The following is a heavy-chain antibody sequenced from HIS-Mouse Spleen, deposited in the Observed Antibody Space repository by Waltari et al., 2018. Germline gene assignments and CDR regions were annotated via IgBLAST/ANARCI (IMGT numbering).Heavy chain of an antibody. J-gene: IGHJ2*01. CDR3: AREIPYSSSWYDWYFDL. V-gene: IGHV4-39*07. Sequence: QLQLQESGPGLVKPSETRSLTCTVSVGSISRSSYYSVWIGQPPGKGMELIGSIYYSGSTYYSPSLKSRVTISVDTSKNQFSLKLSSVTAADTAVYYCAREIPYSSSWYDWYFDLWGRGTLVTVSS. D-gene: IGHD6-13*01. CDR1: VGSISRSSYY. CDR2: IYYSGST.